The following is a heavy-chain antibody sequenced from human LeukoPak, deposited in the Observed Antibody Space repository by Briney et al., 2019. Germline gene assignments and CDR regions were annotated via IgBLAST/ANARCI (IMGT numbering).Heavy chain of an antibody. J-gene: IGHJ4*02. CDR3: ARDLFSGSYNGVNY. D-gene: IGHD1-26*01. CDR1: GFTFSSNV. V-gene: IGHV3-30-3*01. Sequence: GGSLRLSCAASGFTFSSNVMHWVRQAPGKGLEWVAVISYDGSEKYYADSVKGRFTISRDNSKNTLYLQMNSLRAEDTAVYFCARDLFSGSYNGVNYWGQGTLVTVSS. CDR2: ISYDGSEK.